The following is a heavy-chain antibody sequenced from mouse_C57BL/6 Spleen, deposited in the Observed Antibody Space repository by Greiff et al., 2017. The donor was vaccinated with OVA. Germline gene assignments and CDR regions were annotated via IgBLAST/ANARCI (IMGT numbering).Heavy chain of an antibody. V-gene: IGHV1-26*01. CDR3: AALLRYGSHWYFDV. D-gene: IGHD1-1*01. Sequence: EVQLQQSGPELVKPGASVKISCKASGYTFTDYYMNWVKQSHGKSLEWIGDINPNNGGTSYNQKFKGKATLTVDKSSSTAYMELRSLTSEDSAVYYCAALLRYGSHWYFDVWGTGTTVTVSS. CDR1: GYTFTDYY. CDR2: INPNNGGT. J-gene: IGHJ1*03.